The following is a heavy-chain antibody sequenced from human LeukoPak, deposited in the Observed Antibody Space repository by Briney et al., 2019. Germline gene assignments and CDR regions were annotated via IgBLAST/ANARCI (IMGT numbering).Heavy chain of an antibody. CDR3: AKVGPRDGYTPDGDYNVDY. CDR2: VSGSGGTT. Sequence: PGGSLRLSCAVSGFTFSSYAMTWVRQAPGRGLEWVSTVSGSGGTTDYADSVKGRFTISRDNSKNTLYLQMNSLRAEDTAVYYCAKVGPRDGYTPDGDYNVDYWGQGTLVTVSS. CDR1: GFTFSSYA. J-gene: IGHJ4*02. V-gene: IGHV3-23*01. D-gene: IGHD5-24*01.